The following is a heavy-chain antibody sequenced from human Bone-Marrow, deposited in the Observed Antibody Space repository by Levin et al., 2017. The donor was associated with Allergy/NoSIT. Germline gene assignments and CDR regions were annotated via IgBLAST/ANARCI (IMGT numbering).Heavy chain of an antibody. CDR1: GYTFTYYG. D-gene: IGHD3-22*01. Sequence: ASVKVSCKASGYTFTYYGITWVRQAPGQGLEWMGWISAYSGNTDYAQKFQDRVTITTDTSTSTAYMELRSLRSDDTAVYYCARELDQPKDYYDSRRFWYFDLWGRGTLVSVSS. J-gene: IGHJ2*01. CDR3: ARELDQPKDYYDSRRFWYFDL. V-gene: IGHV1-18*01. CDR2: ISAYSGNT.